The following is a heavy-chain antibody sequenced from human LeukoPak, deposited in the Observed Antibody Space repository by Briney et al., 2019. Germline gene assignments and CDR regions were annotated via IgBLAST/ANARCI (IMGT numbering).Heavy chain of an antibody. CDR3: ASSIAAAGAYNWFDP. J-gene: IGHJ5*02. D-gene: IGHD6-13*01. CDR2: IYHSGST. Sequence: SETLSLTCAVSGGSISSSNWWSWVRQPPGKGLEWIGEIYHSGSTNYNPSLKSRVTISVDKSKNQFSLKLSSVTAADTDVYYCASSIAAAGAYNWFDPWGQGTLVTVSS. V-gene: IGHV4-4*02. CDR1: GGSISSSNW.